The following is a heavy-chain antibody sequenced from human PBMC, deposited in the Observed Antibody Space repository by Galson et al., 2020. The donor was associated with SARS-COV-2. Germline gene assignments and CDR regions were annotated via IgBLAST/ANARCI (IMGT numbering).Heavy chain of an antibody. CDR3: ARDPVVDAFDI. CDR1: AFTFGDYA. V-gene: IGHV3-30*04. Sequence: LSLTCAASAFTFGDYAIPWVRQAPGKGLVWVAAISYDGTKKYSADSVTGRFSVSRDNSKNFLVLQMNSLRVDDTAVYYCARDPVVDAFDIWGQGTMVTVSS. CDR2: ISYDGTKK. J-gene: IGHJ3*02.